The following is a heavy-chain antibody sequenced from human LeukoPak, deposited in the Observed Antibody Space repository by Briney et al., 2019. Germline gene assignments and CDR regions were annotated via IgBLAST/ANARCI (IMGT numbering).Heavy chain of an antibody. D-gene: IGHD2-21*01. V-gene: IGHV3-49*03. J-gene: IGHJ6*02. CDR2: IRSKAYGGTT. CDR3: TTDYGSSISSYYYYGMDV. CDR1: GFTFGDYA. Sequence: GGSLRLSCTASGFTFGDYAMSWFRQAPGKGLEWVGFIRSKAYGGTTEYAASVKGRFTISRDDSKSIAYLQMNSLKTEDTAVYYCTTDYGSSISSYYYYGMDVWGQGTTVTVSS.